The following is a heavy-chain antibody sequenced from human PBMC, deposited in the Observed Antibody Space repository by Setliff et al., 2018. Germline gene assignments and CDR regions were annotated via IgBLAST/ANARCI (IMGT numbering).Heavy chain of an antibody. D-gene: IGHD7-27*01. CDR3: ARVTNWGLDLRFDP. J-gene: IGHJ5*02. V-gene: IGHV4-39*07. Sequence: PSETLSLTCTVSGGSISSRSYYWGWIRQPPGKGLEWIGSIYHSGSSYYNPSLRSRVTISVDTSKNQFSLILRSVTAADTAVYYCARVTNWGLDLRFDPWGQGILVTVSS. CDR2: IYHSGSS. CDR1: GGSISSRSYY.